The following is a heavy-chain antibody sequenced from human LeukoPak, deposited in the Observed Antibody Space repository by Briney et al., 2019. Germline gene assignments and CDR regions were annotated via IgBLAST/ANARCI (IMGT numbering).Heavy chain of an antibody. Sequence: SETLSLTCTVSGSSISSGSYYWSWIRQPAGKGLEWIGRIYTSGSTNYNPSLKSRVTISVDTSKNQFSLKLSSVTAADTAVYYCAREENGDPYYFDYWGQGTLVTVSS. CDR2: IYTSGST. CDR1: GSSISSGSYY. J-gene: IGHJ4*02. V-gene: IGHV4-61*02. CDR3: AREENGDPYYFDY.